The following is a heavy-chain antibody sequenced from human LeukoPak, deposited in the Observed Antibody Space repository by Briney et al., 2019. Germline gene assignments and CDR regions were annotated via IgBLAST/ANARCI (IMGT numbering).Heavy chain of an antibody. D-gene: IGHD5-18*01. CDR2: IYSGGST. J-gene: IGHJ4*02. CDR3: ARVLYSYGLEYFDY. CDR1: GFTVSSNY. V-gene: IGHV3-66*02. Sequence: GGSPRLSCAASGFTVSSNYMSWVRQAPGKGLEWVSVIYSGGSTYYADSVKGRFTISRDNSKNTLYLQMNSLRAEDTAVYYCARVLYSYGLEYFDYWGQGTLVTVSS.